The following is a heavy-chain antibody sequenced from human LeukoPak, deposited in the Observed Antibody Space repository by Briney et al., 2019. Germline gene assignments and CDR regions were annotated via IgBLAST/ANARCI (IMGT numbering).Heavy chain of an antibody. J-gene: IGHJ4*02. Sequence: NPSETLSLTCAVYGGSFSGYYWSWIRQPPGKGLEWIGEINHSGSTNYNPSLKSRVTISVDTSKNQFSLKLSSVTAADTAVYYCARAPWTTVAGSLYYFDYWGQGTLVTVSS. D-gene: IGHD6-19*01. CDR3: ARAPWTTVAGSLYYFDY. CDR1: GGSFSGYY. V-gene: IGHV4-34*01. CDR2: INHSGST.